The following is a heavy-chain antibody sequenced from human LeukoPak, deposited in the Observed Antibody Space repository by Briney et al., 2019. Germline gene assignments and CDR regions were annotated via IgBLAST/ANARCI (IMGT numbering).Heavy chain of an antibody. V-gene: IGHV4-4*07. Sequence: PSETLSLTCTVSGGSISSYYWSWIRQPAGKGLEWIGRIYTSGSTNYNPSLKSRVTMSVDTSKNQFSLKLSSVTAADTAVYYCASHPYYYGSGTRDYWGQGTLVTVSS. D-gene: IGHD3-10*01. CDR1: GGSISSYY. J-gene: IGHJ4*02. CDR3: ASHPYYYGSGTRDY. CDR2: IYTSGST.